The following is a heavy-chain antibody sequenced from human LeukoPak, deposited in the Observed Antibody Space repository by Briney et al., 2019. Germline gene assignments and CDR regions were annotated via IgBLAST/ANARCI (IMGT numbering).Heavy chain of an antibody. CDR3: ARAQVPAAMDY. CDR2: IKQDGSEK. CDR1: GFTFSSYW. V-gene: IGHV3-7*03. D-gene: IGHD2-2*01. J-gene: IGHJ4*02. Sequence: GGTLRLSCAASGFTFSSYWMSWVRQAPGKGLEWVANIKQDGSEKYYVDSVKGRFTISRDNAKNSLYLQMNSLRAEDTAVYYCARAQVPAAMDYWGQGTLVTVSS.